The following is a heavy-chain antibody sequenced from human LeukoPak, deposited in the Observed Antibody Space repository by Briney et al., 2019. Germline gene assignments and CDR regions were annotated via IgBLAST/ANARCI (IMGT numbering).Heavy chain of an antibody. Sequence: GASVKVSCKASGYTFTGYYMHWVRQAPGQGLEWMGWINPNSGGTNYAQKFQGRVTMTRDTSISTAYMEMSRLRSDDTAVYYCARDAALHLGELIGLGYFDYWGQGTLVTVSS. D-gene: IGHD3-16*01. CDR1: GYTFTGYY. CDR3: ARDAALHLGELIGLGYFDY. V-gene: IGHV1-2*02. J-gene: IGHJ4*02. CDR2: INPNSGGT.